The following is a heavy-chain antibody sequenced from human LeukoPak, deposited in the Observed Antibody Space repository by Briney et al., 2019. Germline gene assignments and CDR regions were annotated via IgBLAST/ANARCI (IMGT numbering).Heavy chain of an antibody. CDR1: GGTFSSYA. J-gene: IGHJ4*02. CDR2: IIPIFGTA. Sequence: ASVKVSCKASGGTFSSYAISWVRQAPGQGLEWMGGIIPIFGTANYAQKFQGRVTITADESTSTAYMELSSLRSEDTAVYYCARESGYSSGWYEGYFDYWGQGTLVTVSS. D-gene: IGHD6-19*01. V-gene: IGHV1-69*13. CDR3: ARESGYSSGWYEGYFDY.